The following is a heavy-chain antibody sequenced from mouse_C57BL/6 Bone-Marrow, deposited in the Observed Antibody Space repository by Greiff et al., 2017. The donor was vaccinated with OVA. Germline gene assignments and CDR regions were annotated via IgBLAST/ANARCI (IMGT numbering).Heavy chain of an antibody. Sequence: VQLVESGPGLVQPSQILSITCTVSGFSLTSYGVHWVRQSPGKGLEWLGVIWSGGSTDYNAAFISRLSISKDNSKSQVFFKMNSLQADDTAIYYCARKGITTVVARDYYYAMDYWGQGTSVTVSS. D-gene: IGHD1-1*01. CDR3: ARKGITTVVARDYYYAMDY. CDR2: IWSGGST. CDR1: GFSLTSYG. J-gene: IGHJ4*01. V-gene: IGHV2-2*01.